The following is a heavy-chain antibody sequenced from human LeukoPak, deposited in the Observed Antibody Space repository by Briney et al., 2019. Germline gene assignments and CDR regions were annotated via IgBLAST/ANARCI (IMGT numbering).Heavy chain of an antibody. CDR1: GFSFRSYS. V-gene: IGHV3-48*01. D-gene: IGHD3-16*01. Sequence: PGGSLRLSCAASGFSFRSYSMNWVRQAPGKGLEWVSYISSSSSTIYYADSVKGRLTISRDNAKNSLYLQMNSLRAEDTAVYYCANTVTFGGALRGDWGQGTLVTVSS. CDR3: ANTVTFGGALRGD. J-gene: IGHJ4*02. CDR2: ISSSSSTI.